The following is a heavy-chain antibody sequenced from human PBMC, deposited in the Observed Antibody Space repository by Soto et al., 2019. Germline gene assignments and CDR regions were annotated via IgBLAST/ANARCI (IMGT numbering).Heavy chain of an antibody. V-gene: IGHV4-30-4*01. CDR2: IYYSGST. J-gene: IGHJ4*02. Sequence: SETLSLTCTVSGGSISSGDYYLSWIGQPPGRGLEWIGYIYYSGSTYYNPSLKSRVTISVDTSKNQFSLKLSSVTAADTAVYYCARVEGITYYDILTGYYADYWGQGTLVTVSS. CDR3: ARVEGITYYDILTGYYADY. D-gene: IGHD3-9*01. CDR1: GGSISSGDYY.